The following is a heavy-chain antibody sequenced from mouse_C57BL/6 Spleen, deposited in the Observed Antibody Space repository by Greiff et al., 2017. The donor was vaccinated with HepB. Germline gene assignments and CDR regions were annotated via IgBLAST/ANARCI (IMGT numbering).Heavy chain of an antibody. J-gene: IGHJ2*01. Sequence: VQLVESGAELAKPGASVKLSCKASGYTFTSYWMHWVKQRPGQGLEWIGYINPSSGYTKYNQKFKDKATLTADKSSSTAYMQLSSLTYEDSAVYYCAPITTVVGDYFDYWGQGTTLTVSS. CDR2: INPSSGYT. V-gene: IGHV1-7*01. D-gene: IGHD1-1*01. CDR3: APITTVVGDYFDY. CDR1: GYTFTSYW.